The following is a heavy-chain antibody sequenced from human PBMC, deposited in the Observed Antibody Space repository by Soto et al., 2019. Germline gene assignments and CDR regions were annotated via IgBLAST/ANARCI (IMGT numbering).Heavy chain of an antibody. D-gene: IGHD3-10*01. J-gene: IGHJ4*02. V-gene: IGHV2-5*02. CDR1: GFSLSTSPVG. Sequence: QITLKESGPTLVKPTQTLTLTRTFSGFSLSTSPVGVGWIRQPPGKALEWLALTYWDDDKRYSPSLKSRLTITQDTSKSQVVLTMANMNLVDTATYYCVHSSYYGYYYDYWGQGILVTVSS. CDR3: VHSSYYGYYYDY. CDR2: TYWDDDK.